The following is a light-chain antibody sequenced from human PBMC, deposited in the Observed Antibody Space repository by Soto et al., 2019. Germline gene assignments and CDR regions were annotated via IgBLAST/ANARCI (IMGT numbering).Light chain of an antibody. CDR2: AAS. V-gene: IGKV3-15*01. J-gene: IGKJ4*01. Sequence: ETVMTQSPVTLSLSPGDRATLSCRASHSVRSNLAWYQQKPGQPPSILIYAASTRATGIPGMFSGSGSWTEFTLTISSLQSEDSAVYYCQQYNDWPPLTFGVGTKVEIK. CDR1: HSVRSN. CDR3: QQYNDWPPLT.